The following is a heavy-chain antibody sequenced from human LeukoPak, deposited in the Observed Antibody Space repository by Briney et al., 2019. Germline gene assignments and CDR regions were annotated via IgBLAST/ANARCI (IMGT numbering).Heavy chain of an antibody. CDR3: ARAEQLVRGAFDI. J-gene: IGHJ3*02. CDR1: GGSISSGDYY. CDR2: IYYSGST. Sequence: SETLSLTCTVSGGSISSGDYYWSWIRQPPGKGLEWIGYIYYSGSTYYNPSLKSRVTISVDTSKKQFSLKLSSVTAADTAVYYCARAEQLVRGAFDIWGQGTMVTVSS. V-gene: IGHV4-30-4*08. D-gene: IGHD6-13*01.